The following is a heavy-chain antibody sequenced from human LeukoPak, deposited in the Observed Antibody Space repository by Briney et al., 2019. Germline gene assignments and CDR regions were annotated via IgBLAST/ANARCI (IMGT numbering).Heavy chain of an antibody. CDR2: ISSSSSTI. CDR3: ARSGSGWYENWFDP. Sequence: GGSLRLSCAASGFTFSSYSMNWVRQAPGKGLEWVSYISSSSSTIYYADSVKGRFTISRDNAKNSLYLQMNSLRAEDTAVYYCARSGSGWYENWFDPWGQGTLVTVSS. CDR1: GFTFSSYS. D-gene: IGHD6-19*01. J-gene: IGHJ5*02. V-gene: IGHV3-48*04.